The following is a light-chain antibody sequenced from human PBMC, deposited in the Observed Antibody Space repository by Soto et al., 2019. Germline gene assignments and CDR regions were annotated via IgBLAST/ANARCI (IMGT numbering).Light chain of an antibody. V-gene: IGLV2-23*01. CDR1: SSDVGSYNL. CDR2: EAN. J-gene: IGLJ2*01. Sequence: QSALTQPASVSGSPGQSITISCTGTSSDVGSYNLVSWYQQHPGKAPKLMIYEANKRPLGVSDRFSGSKSGNTASLTISGLQAEDEAEYYCSSYAGYSTSVVFGGGTQLTVL. CDR3: SSYAGYSTSVV.